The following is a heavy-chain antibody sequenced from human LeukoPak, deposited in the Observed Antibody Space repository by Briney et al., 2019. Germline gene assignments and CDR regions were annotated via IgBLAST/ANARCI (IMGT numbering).Heavy chain of an antibody. CDR1: GGSISIYY. CDR2: IYTSGST. D-gene: IGHD3-3*01. V-gene: IGHV4-4*07. Sequence: SETLSLTCTVSGGSISIYYWSWIRQPAGKGLGWIGRIYTSGSTNYNPSLKSRVTISVDKSKNQFSLKLSSVTAADTAVYYCAREVGGDFDYWGQGTLVTVSS. CDR3: AREVGGDFDY. J-gene: IGHJ4*02.